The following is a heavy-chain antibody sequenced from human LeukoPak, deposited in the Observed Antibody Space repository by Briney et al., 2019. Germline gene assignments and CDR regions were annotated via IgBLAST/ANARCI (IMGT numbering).Heavy chain of an antibody. D-gene: IGHD1-26*01. CDR1: GFTFSSYA. CDR2: ISYDGSNK. J-gene: IGHJ4*02. CDR3: ASSGSYRFDY. Sequence: GGSLRLSRAASGFTFSSYAMHWVRQAPGKGLEWVAVISYDGSNKYYADSVKGRFTISRDNAKNSLYLQMNSLRDEDTAVYYCASSGSYRFDYWGQGTLVTVSS. V-gene: IGHV3-30-3*02.